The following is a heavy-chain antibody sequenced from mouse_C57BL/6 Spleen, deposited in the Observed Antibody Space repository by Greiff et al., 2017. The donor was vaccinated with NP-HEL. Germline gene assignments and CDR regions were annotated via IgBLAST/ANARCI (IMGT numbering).Heavy chain of an antibody. CDR2: ISSGSSTI. J-gene: IGHJ4*01. Sequence: EVQLQESGGGLVKPGGSLKLSCAASGFTFSDYGMHWVRQAPEKGLEWVAYISSGSSTIYYADTVKGRFTISRDNAKNTLFLQMTSLRSEDTAMYYCARGGSNYAMDYWGQGTSVTVSS. CDR1: GFTFSDYG. CDR3: ARGGSNYAMDY. V-gene: IGHV5-17*01. D-gene: IGHD1-1*01.